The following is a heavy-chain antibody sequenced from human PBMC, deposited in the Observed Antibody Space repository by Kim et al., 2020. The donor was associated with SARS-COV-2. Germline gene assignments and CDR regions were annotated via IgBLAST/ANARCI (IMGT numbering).Heavy chain of an antibody. CDR2: IYLGDSDT. D-gene: IGHD6-19*01. CDR1: GFSFTSYW. J-gene: IGHJ4*02. CDR3: ARRSPSSDWSDF. V-gene: IGHV5-51*01. Sequence: GESLKISCKGSGFSFTSYWIGWVRQMPGRGLEWMGIIYLGDSDTRYSPSFQGQVTISADKSISTAYLQWSSLKASDTAMYYCARRSPSSDWSDFWGQGTLVTVSS.